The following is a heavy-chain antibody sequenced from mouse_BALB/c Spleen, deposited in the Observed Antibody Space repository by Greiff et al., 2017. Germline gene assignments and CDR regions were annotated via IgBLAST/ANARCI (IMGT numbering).Heavy chain of an antibody. J-gene: IGHJ3*01. CDR1: GFTFSSFG. CDR2: ISSGSSTI. V-gene: IGHV5-17*02. Sequence: DVKLVESGGGLVQPGGSRKLSCAASGFTFSSFGMHWVRQAPEKGLEWVAYISSGSSTIYYADTVKGRVTISRDNPKNTLFLQLTSLRSEDTAMYYCARDDGYGVGSAYWGQGTLVTVSA. D-gene: IGHD2-2*01. CDR3: ARDDGYGVGSAY.